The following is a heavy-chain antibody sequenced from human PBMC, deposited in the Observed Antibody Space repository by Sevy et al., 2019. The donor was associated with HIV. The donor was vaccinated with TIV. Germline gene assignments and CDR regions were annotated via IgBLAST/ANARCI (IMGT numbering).Heavy chain of an antibody. D-gene: IGHD3-22*01. CDR1: GYNFSGYW. CDR3: ARSSFYYDNSGFYPFDF. J-gene: IGHJ4*02. V-gene: IGHV5-51*01. CDR2: IYPTDSHI. Sequence: GESLKISCKGSGYNFSGYWVGWVRQMPGKGLEWMGIIYPTDSHIIYNPSLQGQVTISVDKSITTDYLQWRSLKTSDTAMYYCARSSFYYDNSGFYPFDFWGQGTLVTVSS.